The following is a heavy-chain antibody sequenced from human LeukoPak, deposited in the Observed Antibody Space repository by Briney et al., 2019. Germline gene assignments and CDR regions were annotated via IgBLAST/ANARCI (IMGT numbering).Heavy chain of an antibody. CDR3: AKDWSSRYYYYYYMDV. Sequence: GGSLRLSCAASGFTFSTYWMHWVRQAPGKGLVWVSRIKSDGSNIIYGDSVKGRFTISRDNAKNTLYLQMNSLRAEDTAVYYCAKDWSSRYYYYYYMDVWGKGTTVTVSS. CDR2: IKSDGSNI. J-gene: IGHJ6*03. CDR1: GFTFSTYW. V-gene: IGHV3-74*01.